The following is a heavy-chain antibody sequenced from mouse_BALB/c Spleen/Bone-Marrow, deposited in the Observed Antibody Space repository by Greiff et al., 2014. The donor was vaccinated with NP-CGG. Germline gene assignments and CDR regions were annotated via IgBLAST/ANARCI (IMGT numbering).Heavy chain of an antibody. V-gene: IGHV14-3*02. Sequence: EVKLVESGAELVKSGASVKLSCTASGFNIKDTYMHWVKQRPEQGLEWIGRIDPANGNTKYDPKFQGKATITADTSSKTAYLQLSSLASEDTAVYYCASYVYGYYFDYWGQGTTLTVSS. D-gene: IGHD2-2*01. CDR3: ASYVYGYYFDY. J-gene: IGHJ2*01. CDR1: GFNIKDTY. CDR2: IDPANGNT.